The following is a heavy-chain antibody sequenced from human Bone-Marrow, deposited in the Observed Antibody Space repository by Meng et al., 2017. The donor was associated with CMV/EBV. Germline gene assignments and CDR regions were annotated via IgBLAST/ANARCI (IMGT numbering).Heavy chain of an antibody. V-gene: IGHV3-48*03. CDR3: ASRPTRYCSGGSCYVH. CDR2: ISSSGSTI. D-gene: IGHD2-15*01. Sequence: GESLKISCAASGFTFSSYEMNWVRQAPGKGLELVSYISSSGSTIYYADSVKGRFTISRDNAKNSLYLQMNSLRAEDTAVYYCASRPTRYCSGGSCYVHWGQGTLVTVSS. CDR1: GFTFSSYE. J-gene: IGHJ1*01.